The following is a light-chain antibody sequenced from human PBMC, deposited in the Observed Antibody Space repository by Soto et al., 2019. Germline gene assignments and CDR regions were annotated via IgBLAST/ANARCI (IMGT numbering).Light chain of an antibody. CDR1: SSDVGAYNH. V-gene: IGLV2-14*01. Sequence: QSVVPQPASGSGGPGQAIAISGTGNSSDVGAYNHVSWYQQHPGKAPELMIFDVSNRPSGVSDRFSGYKSGSTASLTISGLQAEDEADYYCCLFASRTPYVFRSGTKVTVL. CDR2: DVS. J-gene: IGLJ1*01. CDR3: CLFASRTPYV.